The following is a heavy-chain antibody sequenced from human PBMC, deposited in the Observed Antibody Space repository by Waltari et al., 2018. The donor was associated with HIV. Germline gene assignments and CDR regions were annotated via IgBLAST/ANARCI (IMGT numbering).Heavy chain of an antibody. V-gene: IGHV3-7*01. CDR1: GFTFSGYW. CDR2: IKQDGSDK. J-gene: IGHJ4*02. D-gene: IGHD6-19*01. CDR3: ASEGYSSGWSRDY. Sequence: EVQLVESGGGLVQPGGSLRLSCAASGFTFSGYWMSWVRQAPGKGLEWVANIKQDGSDKYYVDSVKGRFTISRDNGKNSLYLQMNSLRAEDTAVYYCASEGYSSGWSRDYWGQGTLVTVSS.